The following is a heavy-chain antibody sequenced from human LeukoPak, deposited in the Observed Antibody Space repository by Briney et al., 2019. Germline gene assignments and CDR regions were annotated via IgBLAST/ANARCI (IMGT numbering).Heavy chain of an antibody. V-gene: IGHV3-30*18. CDR3: AKEKYNWNDYFDH. CDR2: VSYDGNTK. J-gene: IGHJ4*02. D-gene: IGHD1-1*01. CDR1: GSTFSSNG. Sequence: GGSLRLSCAASGSTFSSNGIHWVRQAPGKGLEWVAVVSYDGNTKYYADSVKGRFTISRDNSKNIGYLQMNSLRAEDTAVYHCAKEKYNWNDYFDHWGQGTLVTVSS.